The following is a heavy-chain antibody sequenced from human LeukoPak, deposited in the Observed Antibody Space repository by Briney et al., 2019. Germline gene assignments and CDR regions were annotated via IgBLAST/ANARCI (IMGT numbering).Heavy chain of an antibody. CDR3: ASSRYDSSGYYGIIGY. D-gene: IGHD3-22*01. CDR1: GGSFSGYY. Sequence: PSETLSLTCAVYGGSFSGYYWSWIRQPPGKGLEWIGEINHSGSTNYNPSLKSRVTISVDTSKNQFSLKLSSVTAEDTAVYYCASSRYDSSGYYGIIGYWGQGTLVTVSS. CDR2: INHSGST. V-gene: IGHV4-34*01. J-gene: IGHJ4*02.